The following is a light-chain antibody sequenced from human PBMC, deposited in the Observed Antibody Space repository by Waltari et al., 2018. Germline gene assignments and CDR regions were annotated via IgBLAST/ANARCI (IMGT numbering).Light chain of an antibody. CDR2: DVS. CDR3: SSYTSSNTLV. J-gene: IGLJ1*01. V-gene: IGLV2-14*03. Sequence: QSALTQPASVSGSPGESITISCTGTSSDVGCYTCIPWYQQHPGKAPKLMIYDVSNRPSGVSNRFSGSKSGNTASLTISGLQAEDEADYYCSSYTSSNTLVFGTGTKVTAL. CDR1: SSDVGCYTC.